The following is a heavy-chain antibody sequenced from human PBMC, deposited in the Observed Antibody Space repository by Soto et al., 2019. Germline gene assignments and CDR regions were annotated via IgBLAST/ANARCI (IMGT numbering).Heavy chain of an antibody. V-gene: IGHV3-53*02. CDR2: IHTGGKT. D-gene: IGHD3-10*01. J-gene: IGHJ4*02. Sequence: ELQLVESGGGLIQPGXSLRLSCAASGFTVTRNYMTWVRLAPGKXXXXXXXIHTGGKTYYTDSVKGRFTVSRDESKNTLQLQMNTLRVEDTAVYYCATGGSKRVRGAIVEVFHLEFWGRGTVVTVSS. CDR1: GFTVTRNY. CDR3: ATGGSKRVRGAIVEVFHLEF.